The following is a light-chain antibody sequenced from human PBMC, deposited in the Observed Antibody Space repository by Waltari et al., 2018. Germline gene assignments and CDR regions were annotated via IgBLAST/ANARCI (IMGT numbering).Light chain of an antibody. CDR1: SSDVGGYNY. J-gene: IGLJ2*01. Sequence: QSALTQPASVSGSPGQSITLSCTGTSSDVGGYNYVPWYQQHPGKAPNLMIYEVSNRPSGVSNRFSGSKSGNTASLTISGLQAEDEADYYCSSYTSSSTLEFGGGTKLTVL. V-gene: IGLV2-14*01. CDR2: EVS. CDR3: SSYTSSSTLE.